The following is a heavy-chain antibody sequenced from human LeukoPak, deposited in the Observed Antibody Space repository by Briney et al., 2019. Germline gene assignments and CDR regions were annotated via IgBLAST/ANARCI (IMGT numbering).Heavy chain of an antibody. V-gene: IGHV3-48*03. CDR1: GFSFSSYE. J-gene: IGHJ4*02. Sequence: PGGSLKLSCAASGFSFSSYERNWVRQAPGKGLEWISYIDTSGSTTFYADSVKGRLTTSRDNAKNSLFLQMSSLRAEDTALYYCARAIDYCSSTSCYYFDYWGQGTLVTVSS. CDR3: ARAIDYCSSTSCYYFDY. CDR2: IDTSGSTT. D-gene: IGHD2-2*01.